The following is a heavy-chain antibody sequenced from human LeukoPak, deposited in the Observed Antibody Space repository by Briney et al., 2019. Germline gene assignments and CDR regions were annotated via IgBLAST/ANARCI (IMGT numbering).Heavy chain of an antibody. CDR2: ISYDGTNE. V-gene: IGHV3-30*18. Sequence: GGSLRLSCAASGFTFSNYEMNWVRQAPGKGLEWVAVISYDGTNEYYADSVKGLFTISRDNSKNTLYLQMNSLRAEDTAVYYCAKDLSPLVWFVSGSDAFDIWGQGTMVTVSS. D-gene: IGHD3-10*01. CDR3: AKDLSPLVWFVSGSDAFDI. CDR1: GFTFSNYE. J-gene: IGHJ3*02.